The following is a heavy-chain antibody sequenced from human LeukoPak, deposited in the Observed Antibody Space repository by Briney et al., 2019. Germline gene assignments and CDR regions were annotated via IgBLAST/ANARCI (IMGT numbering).Heavy chain of an antibody. CDR2: VYFNGII. Sequence: SETLSLTCAVSGGSISSYYWSWVRQAPGKGLEWIAYVYFNGIIKYNSALKSRVTMSVDTSKNQFSLKLSSVTAADTAMYYCARGTRCGGDCYASYYYYMDVWGKGTTVIVS. CDR3: ARGTRCGGDCYASYYYYMDV. J-gene: IGHJ6*03. CDR1: GGSISSYY. V-gene: IGHV4-59*01. D-gene: IGHD2-21*02.